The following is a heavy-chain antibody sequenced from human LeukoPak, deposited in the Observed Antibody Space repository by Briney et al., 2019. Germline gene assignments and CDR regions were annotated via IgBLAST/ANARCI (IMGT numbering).Heavy chain of an antibody. CDR1: GRTISSYY. Sequence: SETLSLTCTVSGRTISSYYWNWIRQPPGKGLEWIGYIHYSGSTKYNPSLKSRVTISVDTSKNQFSLKLSSVTAADTAVYYCARWYSSGWAFDYWGQGTLVTVSS. J-gene: IGHJ4*02. V-gene: IGHV4-59*08. CDR2: IHYSGST. D-gene: IGHD6-19*01. CDR3: ARWYSSGWAFDY.